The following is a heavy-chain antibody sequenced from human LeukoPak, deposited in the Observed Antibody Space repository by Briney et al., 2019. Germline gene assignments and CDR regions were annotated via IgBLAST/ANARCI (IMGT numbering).Heavy chain of an antibody. CDR2: IWYDGSNK. D-gene: IGHD3-22*01. J-gene: IGHJ4*02. Sequence: GGSLRLSCAASGFTFSSYGMHWVRQAPGKGLEWVAVIWYDGSNKYYADSVKGRFTISRDNSKNTLYLQMNSLRAEDTAVYYCAREGAHYYDSSATPGYFDYWGQGTLVTVSS. V-gene: IGHV3-33*08. CDR3: AREGAHYYDSSATPGYFDY. CDR1: GFTFSSYG.